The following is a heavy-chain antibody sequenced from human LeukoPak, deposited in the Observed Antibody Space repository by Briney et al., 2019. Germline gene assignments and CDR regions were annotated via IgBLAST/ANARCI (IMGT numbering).Heavy chain of an antibody. CDR2: IYTSGST. Sequence: SETLSLTCTVSGGSISGYYWSWIRQPAGKGLEWIGRIYTSGSTNYNPSLKSRVTMSVDTSKNQFSLKLSSVTAADTAVYYCARALPYYDILTGYAGAFDYWGQGTLVTVSS. J-gene: IGHJ4*02. CDR3: ARALPYYDILTGYAGAFDY. V-gene: IGHV4-4*07. CDR1: GGSISGYY. D-gene: IGHD3-9*01.